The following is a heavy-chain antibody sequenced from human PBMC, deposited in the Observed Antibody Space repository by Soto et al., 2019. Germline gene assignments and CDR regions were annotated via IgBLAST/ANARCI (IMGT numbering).Heavy chain of an antibody. D-gene: IGHD3-3*01. Sequence: DEQLVESGGGSLQPGGSLRLSCAASGFSFRNYAMAWVRQSPGKGLEWVSLVSSGGGSTNYADSVKGRFSISRDNSQNMLYLQMNALRGEDTDLYYCAKLKGGLGRFYGMDAWGQGTMVIVS. J-gene: IGHJ6*02. CDR2: VSSGGGST. V-gene: IGHV3-23*04. CDR3: AKLKGGLGRFYGMDA. CDR1: GFSFRNYA.